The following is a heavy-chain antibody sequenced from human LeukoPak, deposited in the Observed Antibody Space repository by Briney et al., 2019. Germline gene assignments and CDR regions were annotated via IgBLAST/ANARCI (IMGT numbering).Heavy chain of an antibody. D-gene: IGHD3-3*01. V-gene: IGHV1-69*13. CDR2: IIPIFGTA. CDR3: ARYDFWSGYYTPNNWFDP. Sequence: ASVKVSCKASGGTFNSYAISWLRQAPGQGLGWMGGIIPIFGTANYAQKFQGRVTITADESTSTAYMELSSLRSEDTAVYYCARYDFWSGYYTPNNWFDPWGQGTLVTVSS. CDR1: GGTFNSYA. J-gene: IGHJ5*02.